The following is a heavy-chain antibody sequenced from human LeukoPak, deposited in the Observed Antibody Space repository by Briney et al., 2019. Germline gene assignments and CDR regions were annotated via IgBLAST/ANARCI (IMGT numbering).Heavy chain of an antibody. Sequence: SETLSLTCTVSDGSIRNNNYYWGWIRQPPGKGLEWIGSVFYTGSTYYNPSLKSRVTISVDTSKNHFSLRLSSVTAADTAVYYCARPLLGSTVIDYWGQGTLVAVSS. V-gene: IGHV4-39*02. CDR1: DGSIRNNNYY. J-gene: IGHJ4*02. CDR2: VFYTGST. CDR3: ARPLLGSTVIDY. D-gene: IGHD1-26*01.